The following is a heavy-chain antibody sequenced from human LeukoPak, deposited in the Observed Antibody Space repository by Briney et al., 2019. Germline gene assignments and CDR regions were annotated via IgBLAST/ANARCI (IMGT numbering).Heavy chain of an antibody. CDR2: IIPILGIA. J-gene: IGHJ6*02. Sequence: GASVKVSCKASGGTFSSYAISWVRQAPGRGLEWMGRIIPILGIANYAQKFQGRVTITADKSTSTAYMELSSLRSEDTAVYYCAKLRYFDWLLFDGMDVWGQGTTVTVSS. CDR1: GGTFSSYA. D-gene: IGHD3-9*01. V-gene: IGHV1-69*04. CDR3: AKLRYFDWLLFDGMDV.